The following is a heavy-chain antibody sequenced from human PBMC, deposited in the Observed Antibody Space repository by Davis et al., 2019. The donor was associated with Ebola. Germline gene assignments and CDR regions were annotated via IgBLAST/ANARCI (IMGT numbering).Heavy chain of an antibody. CDR1: GGSFSGYY. CDR3: ARRDIVVVGGMDV. V-gene: IGHV4-34*01. D-gene: IGHD2-15*01. CDR2: INYSGST. J-gene: IGHJ6*02. Sequence: SETLSLTCAVYGGSFSGYYWSWIRQPPGKGLEWIGEINYSGSTNYNPSLKSRVTISVDTSKNQFSLKLSSVTAADTAVYYCARRDIVVVGGMDVWGQGTTVTVSS.